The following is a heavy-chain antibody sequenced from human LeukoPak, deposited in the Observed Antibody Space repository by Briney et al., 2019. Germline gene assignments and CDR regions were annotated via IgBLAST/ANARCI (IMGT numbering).Heavy chain of an antibody. CDR1: GFTFSSYW. V-gene: IGHV3-74*01. D-gene: IGHD3-10*01. Sequence: GGSLRLSCAASGFTFSSYWMSWVRQAPGKGLEWVSRINSDGSSTSYADSVKGRFTISRDNAKNALYLQMNSLRAEDTAVYYCARELITMVRGVDYYYGMDVWGQGTTVTVSS. CDR2: INSDGSST. J-gene: IGHJ6*02. CDR3: ARELITMVRGVDYYYGMDV.